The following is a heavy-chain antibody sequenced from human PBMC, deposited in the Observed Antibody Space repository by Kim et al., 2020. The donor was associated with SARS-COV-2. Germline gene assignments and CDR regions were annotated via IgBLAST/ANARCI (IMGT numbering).Heavy chain of an antibody. J-gene: IGHJ4*02. D-gene: IGHD4-17*01. CDR2: ISYDGSNK. CDR1: GFTFSSYA. CDR3: ARDYYGDYLHDY. Sequence: GGSLRLSCAASGFTFSSYAMHWVRQAPGKGLEWVAVISYDGSNKYYADSVKGRFTISRDNSKNTLYLQMNSLRAEDTAVYYCARDYYGDYLHDYWGQGTLVTVSS. V-gene: IGHV3-30-3*01.